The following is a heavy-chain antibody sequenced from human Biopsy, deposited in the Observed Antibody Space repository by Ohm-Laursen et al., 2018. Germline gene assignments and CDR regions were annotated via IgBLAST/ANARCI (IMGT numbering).Heavy chain of an antibody. CDR1: GFSFDDFA. CDR3: VKDTNWNYVWDRPGATKGMDV. V-gene: IGHV3-9*01. D-gene: IGHD1-7*01. J-gene: IGHJ6*02. Sequence: SLRLSCAAFGFSFDDFAMHWVRHSPGKGLEWVAGIDWNSRNINYGDSVKGRFSVSRDNAKNSLYLQMNSLRGEDTALYYCVKDTNWNYVWDRPGATKGMDVWGQGTTVTVSS. CDR2: IDWNSRNI.